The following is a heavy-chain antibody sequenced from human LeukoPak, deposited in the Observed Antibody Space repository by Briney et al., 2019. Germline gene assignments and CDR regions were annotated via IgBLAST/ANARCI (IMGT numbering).Heavy chain of an antibody. D-gene: IGHD1-26*01. CDR1: GFTFSSYA. CDR2: ISGSGGST. V-gene: IGHV3-23*01. Sequence: SGGSLRLSCAPSGFTFSSYAMSWVRRAPGKALEWVSAISGSGGSTYYADSVKGRFTISRDNSKNTLYLQMNSLRAEDTAVYYCAKVGALKGAQTYFDYWGQGTLVTVSS. J-gene: IGHJ4*02. CDR3: AKVGALKGAQTYFDY.